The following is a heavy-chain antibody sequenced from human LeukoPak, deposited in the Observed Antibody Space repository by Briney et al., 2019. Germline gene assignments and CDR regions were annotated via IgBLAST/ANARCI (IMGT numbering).Heavy chain of an antibody. V-gene: IGHV1-2*02. CDR3: ARDGAFDV. Sequence: GASVKVSCKASGCTFTGYYIHWVRQAPGQGLEWMGWINPNSGDTNYAQNFQGRVTLTRDTSISTAYMELSRLRSDDTAVYYCARDGAFDVWGQGTMVTVSS. J-gene: IGHJ3*01. CDR2: INPNSGDT. CDR1: GCTFTGYY.